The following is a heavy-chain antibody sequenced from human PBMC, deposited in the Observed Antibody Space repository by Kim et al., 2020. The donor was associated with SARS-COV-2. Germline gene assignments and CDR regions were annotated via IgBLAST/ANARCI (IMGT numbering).Heavy chain of an antibody. CDR3: AKDLSYCGGDCPGGTHY. V-gene: IGHV3-33*06. J-gene: IGHJ4*02. CDR2: IWYDGSNK. D-gene: IGHD2-21*02. CDR1: GFTFSSYA. Sequence: GGSLRLSCAASGFTFSSYAMHWVRQAPGKGLEWVAVIWYDGSNKYYADSVKGRFTISRDNSKNTLYLQMNSLRAEDTAVYYCAKDLSYCGGDCPGGTHYWGQGTLVTVSS.